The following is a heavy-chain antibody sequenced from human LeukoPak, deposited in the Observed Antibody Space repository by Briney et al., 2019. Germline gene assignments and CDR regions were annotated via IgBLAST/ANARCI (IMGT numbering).Heavy chain of an antibody. D-gene: IGHD4-23*01. V-gene: IGHV3-53*01. CDR1: GFTVSNTF. CDR3: AKDFNGGNFDY. J-gene: IGHJ4*02. Sequence: PGGSLRVSCAASGFTVSNTFMSWVRQAPGKGLEWVSVIYSVGTTYYADSVKGRFTISRDNSKNTLYLQMNSLRAEDTAVYYCAKDFNGGNFDYWGQGTLVTVSS. CDR2: IYSVGTT.